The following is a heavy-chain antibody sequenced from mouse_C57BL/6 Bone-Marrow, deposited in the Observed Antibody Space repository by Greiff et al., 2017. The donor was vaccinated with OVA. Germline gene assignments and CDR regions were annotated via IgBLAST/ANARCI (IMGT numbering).Heavy chain of an antibody. CDR1: GYTFTSYW. CDR3: AREGYYLYYAMDY. D-gene: IGHD2-3*01. Sequence: QVQLQQPGAELVKPGASVKMSCKASGYTFTSYWITWVKQRPGQGLEWIGDIYPGSGSTNYNEKFKSKATLTVDTSSSTAYMQLSSRTSEDSAVYYCAREGYYLYYAMDYWGQGTSVTVSS. J-gene: IGHJ4*01. CDR2: IYPGSGST. V-gene: IGHV1-55*01.